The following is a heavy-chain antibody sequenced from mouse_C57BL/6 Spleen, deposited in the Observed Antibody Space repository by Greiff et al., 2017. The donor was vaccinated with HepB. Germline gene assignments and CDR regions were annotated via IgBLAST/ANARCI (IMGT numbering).Heavy chain of an antibody. V-gene: IGHV1-22*01. CDR1: GYTFTDYN. J-gene: IGHJ3*01. D-gene: IGHD3-2*02. CDR3: ARGAQAPWFAY. Sequence: VQLQQSGPELVKPGASVKMSCKASGYTFTDYNMHWVKQSHGKSLEWIGYINPNNGGTSYNQKFKGKATLTVNKSSSTAYMELSSLTSEDSAVYHCARGAQAPWFAYWGQGTLVTVSA. CDR2: INPNNGGT.